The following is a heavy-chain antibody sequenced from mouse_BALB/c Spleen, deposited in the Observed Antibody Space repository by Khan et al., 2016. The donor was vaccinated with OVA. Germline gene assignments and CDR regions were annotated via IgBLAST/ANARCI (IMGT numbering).Heavy chain of an antibody. CDR2: IWGGGGT. CDR1: GFSLSRYN. V-gene: IGHV2-6-4*01. CDR3: TRAYSRYDGYYAMDY. D-gene: IGHD2-14*01. J-gene: IGHJ4*01. Sequence: VQLQESGPGLVAPSQSLSITCTVSGFSLSRYNLHWVRQPPGKGLEWLGMIWGGGGTDYNSNLKSRLNISKDTSKSQVLLKMKRLQNDDTAMYCWTRAYSRYDGYYAMDYWGQGTSVTVSS.